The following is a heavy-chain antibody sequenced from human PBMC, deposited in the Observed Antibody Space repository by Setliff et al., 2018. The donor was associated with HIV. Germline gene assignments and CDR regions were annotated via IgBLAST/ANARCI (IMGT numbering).Heavy chain of an antibody. J-gene: IGHJ4*02. Sequence: SETLSLTCTVSGVSINSGDYFWSWIRQHPGKGLEWIGYISYRGTTYYNPSFKSRVTMSMDTSKNQVSLKLTSVTAADTAVHFCARLQKLDDIYYLDDWGQGTQVTVS. D-gene: IGHD4-4*01. CDR3: ARLQKLDDIYYLDD. CDR2: ISYRGTT. CDR1: GVSINSGDYF. V-gene: IGHV4-31*03.